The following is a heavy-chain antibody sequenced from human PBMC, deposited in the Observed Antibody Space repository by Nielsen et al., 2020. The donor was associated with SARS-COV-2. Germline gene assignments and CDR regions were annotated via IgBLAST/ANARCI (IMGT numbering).Heavy chain of an antibody. D-gene: IGHD1-1*01. Sequence: SETLSLTCTVYGGSFNGYFWSWIRQSPGKGLEWIGEINHSGDTNYNPSLKSRVTISVDMSTNQFSLSLSSVTAADTAVYYCARQSRTGTATRYWGQGTLVTVSS. CDR3: ARQSRTGTATRY. CDR2: INHSGDT. CDR1: GGSFNGYF. V-gene: IGHV4-34*01. J-gene: IGHJ4*02.